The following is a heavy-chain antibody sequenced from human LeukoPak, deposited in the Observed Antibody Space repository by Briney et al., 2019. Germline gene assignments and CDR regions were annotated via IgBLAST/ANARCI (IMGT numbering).Heavy chain of an antibody. D-gene: IGHD4-17*01. Sequence: SETLSLTCTVSGGSISSGGYYWSWIRQPPGKGLEWIGYIYYSGSTNYNPSLKSRVTISVDTSKNQFSLKLSSVTAADTAVYYCARAVPPISYGDYDFDYWGQGTLVTVSS. V-gene: IGHV4-61*08. CDR3: ARAVPPISYGDYDFDY. J-gene: IGHJ4*02. CDR2: IYYSGST. CDR1: GGSISSGGYY.